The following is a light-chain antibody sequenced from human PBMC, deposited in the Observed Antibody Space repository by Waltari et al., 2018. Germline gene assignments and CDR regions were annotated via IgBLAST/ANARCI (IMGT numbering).Light chain of an antibody. Sequence: DIQITQSPSSLSASFGDIFTITCGAGQDIRNDLGWYQQKPWRAPKRLIHGVSRLQGGVPSRFSGSGSGTEFTLTISSLQPEDFATYYCLQHNIYPWTFGQGTRVEIK. V-gene: IGKV1-17*01. J-gene: IGKJ1*01. CDR1: QDIRND. CDR3: LQHNIYPWT. CDR2: GVS.